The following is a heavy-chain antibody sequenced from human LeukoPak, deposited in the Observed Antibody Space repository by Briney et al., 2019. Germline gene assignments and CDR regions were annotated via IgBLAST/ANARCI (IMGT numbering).Heavy chain of an antibody. V-gene: IGHV4-34*01. CDR1: GGSFSGYY. CDR2: INHSGST. CDR3: ARDHYDTSGYSNGMDV. Sequence: PSETLSLTCAVYGGSFSGYYWSWIRQPPGKGPEWIGEINHSGSTNYNPSLKSRVTISVDTSKNQFSLKLSSVTAADTAVYYCARDHYDTSGYSNGMDVWGQGTTVTVSS. D-gene: IGHD3-22*01. J-gene: IGHJ6*02.